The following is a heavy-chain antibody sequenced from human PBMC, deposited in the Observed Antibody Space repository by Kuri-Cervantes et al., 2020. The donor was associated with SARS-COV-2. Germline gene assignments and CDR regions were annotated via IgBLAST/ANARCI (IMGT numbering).Heavy chain of an antibody. CDR2: IIPIFGTA. J-gene: IGHJ5*02. CDR3: ARGSKASYSGSSWFDP. CDR1: GGTFSSYA. V-gene: IGHV1-69*13. Sequence: SVKVSCKASGGTFSSYAISWVRQAPGQGLEWMGGIIPIFGTANYAQKFQGRVTITADESTSTAYMELSSLRSGDTAVYYCARGSKASYSGSSWFDPWGQGTLVTVSS. D-gene: IGHD1-26*01.